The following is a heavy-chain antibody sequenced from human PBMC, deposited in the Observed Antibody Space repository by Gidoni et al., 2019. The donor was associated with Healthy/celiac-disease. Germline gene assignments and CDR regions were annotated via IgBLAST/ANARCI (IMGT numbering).Heavy chain of an antibody. J-gene: IGHJ6*02. CDR1: GGSISSYY. CDR3: ARVRPEYDFWSGYSYYGMDV. D-gene: IGHD3-3*01. CDR2: IYTSGST. V-gene: IGHV4-4*07. Sequence: QVQLQESGPGLVKPSETLSRTCTVSGGSISSYYWSWIRQPAGKGLEWIGRIYTSGSTNYNPSLKSRVTMSVDTSKNQFSLKLSSVTAADTAVYYCARVRPEYDFWSGYSYYGMDVWGQGTTVTVSS.